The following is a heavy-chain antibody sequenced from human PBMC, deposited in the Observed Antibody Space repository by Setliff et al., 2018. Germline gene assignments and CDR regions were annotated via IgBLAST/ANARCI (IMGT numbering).Heavy chain of an antibody. Sequence: ASVKVSCKASGYTFTPYSMHWVRQAPGQRLEWMGWISAYNGNTNYADSVKGRFTVSRDNAMDTLFLQMNGLTTDDTAKYFCAKDRWGYVDPWGQGTLVTVSS. V-gene: IGHV1-3*01. J-gene: IGHJ5*02. CDR2: ISAYNGNT. CDR3: AKDRWGYVDP. CDR1: GYTFTPYS. D-gene: IGHD2-2*01.